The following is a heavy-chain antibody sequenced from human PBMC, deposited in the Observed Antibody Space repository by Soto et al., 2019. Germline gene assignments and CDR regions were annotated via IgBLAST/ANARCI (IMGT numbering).Heavy chain of an antibody. J-gene: IGHJ6*02. CDR3: AKLPRGVGNYYGSGSYYPPYYGMDV. D-gene: IGHD3-10*01. CDR1: GFTFDDYA. V-gene: IGHV3-9*01. CDR2: ISWNSGSI. Sequence: GGSLRLSCAASGFTFDDYAMHWVRQAPGKGLEWVSGISWNSGSIGYADSVKGRFTISRDNAKNSLYLQMNSLRAEDTALYYCAKLPRGVGNYYGSGSYYPPYYGMDVWGQGTTVTVSS.